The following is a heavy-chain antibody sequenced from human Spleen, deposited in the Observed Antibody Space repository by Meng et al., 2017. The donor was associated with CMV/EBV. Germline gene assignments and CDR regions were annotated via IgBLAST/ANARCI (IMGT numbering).Heavy chain of an antibody. CDR3: AMTTVTLFDH. V-gene: IGHV3-33*01. Sequence: GESLKISCAASGFTFSSYGMHWVRQAPGKGLEWVAVIWYDGSNKYYADSVKGRFTISRDNSKNTLYLQMNSLRAEDTAVYYCAMTTVTLFDHWGQGTLVTVSS. CDR2: IWYDGSNK. D-gene: IGHD4-11*01. J-gene: IGHJ4*02. CDR1: GFTFSSYG.